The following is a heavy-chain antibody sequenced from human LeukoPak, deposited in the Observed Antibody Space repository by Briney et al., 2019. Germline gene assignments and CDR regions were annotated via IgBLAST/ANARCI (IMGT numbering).Heavy chain of an antibody. D-gene: IGHD4-17*01. Sequence: SETLSLTCTVSGGSISSGDYYRSWIRQPPGKGLEWIGYIYYSGSTYYNPSLKSRVTISVDTSKNQFSLKLSSVTAADTAVYYCARGIYPYYDYGDYSRSVEPDAFDIWGQGTMVTVSS. CDR1: GGSISSGDYY. V-gene: IGHV4-30-4*01. J-gene: IGHJ3*02. CDR3: ARGIYPYYDYGDYSRSVEPDAFDI. CDR2: IYYSGST.